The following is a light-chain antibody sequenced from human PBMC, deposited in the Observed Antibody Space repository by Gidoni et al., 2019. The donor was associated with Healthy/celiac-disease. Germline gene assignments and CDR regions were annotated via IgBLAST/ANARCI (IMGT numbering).Light chain of an antibody. CDR2: DVI. Sequence: QPALTQSASVSGSPGQSITISGTGTSSYVGGYNYVSWNQQHPGKAPKLMIYDVINRPSGVSNRFSGSKSGNTASRTISGLQAEDEADYYGSSYTSSSTVVFGGGTKLXVX. V-gene: IGLV2-14*03. CDR3: SSYTSSSTVV. J-gene: IGLJ2*01. CDR1: SSYVGGYNY.